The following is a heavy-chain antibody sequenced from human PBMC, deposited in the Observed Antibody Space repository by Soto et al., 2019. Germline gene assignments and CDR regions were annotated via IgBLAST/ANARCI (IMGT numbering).Heavy chain of an antibody. CDR1: GGSISSGDYY. CDR2: IYYSGST. V-gene: IGHV4-30-4*01. Sequence: QVQLQESGPGLVKPSQTLSLTCTVSGGSISSGDYYWSWIRQPPGKGLEWIGYIYYSGSTYYNPSLKSRVTISVDTSKNQFSLKLSSVTAADTAVYYCARVRRYCTNGVCYGFDYWGQGTLVTVSS. CDR3: ARVRRYCTNGVCYGFDY. D-gene: IGHD2-8*01. J-gene: IGHJ4*02.